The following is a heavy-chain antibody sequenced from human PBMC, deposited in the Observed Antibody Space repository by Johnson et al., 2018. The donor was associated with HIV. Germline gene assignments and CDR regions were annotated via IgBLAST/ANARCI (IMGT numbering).Heavy chain of an antibody. CDR1: GFTFSSYA. J-gene: IGHJ3*01. CDR2: ISYDGSNK. CDR3: AREGRTGPDTFDF. V-gene: IGHV3-30-3*01. Sequence: QVQLVESGGGVVQPGRSLRLSCAASGFTFSSYAMHWVRQAPGKGLEWVAVISYDGSNKYYADSVKGRFTISRDNSKNTLFLQMNGLRAEDTAVSYCAREGRTGPDTFDFWGQGTVVTVSS.